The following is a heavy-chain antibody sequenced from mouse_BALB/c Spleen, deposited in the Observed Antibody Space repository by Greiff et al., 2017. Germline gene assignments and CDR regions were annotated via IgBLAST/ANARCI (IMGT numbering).Heavy chain of an antibody. V-gene: IGHV1-55*01. Sequence: VQLQQPGAELVKPGTSVKLSCKASGYNFTSYWINWVKLRPGQGLEWIGDIYPGSGSTNYNEKFKSKATLTVDTSSSTAYMQLSSLASEDSALYYCARYGNYVWFAYWGQGTLVTVSA. CDR1: GYNFTSYW. J-gene: IGHJ3*01. CDR2: IYPGSGST. D-gene: IGHD2-1*01. CDR3: ARYGNYVWFAY.